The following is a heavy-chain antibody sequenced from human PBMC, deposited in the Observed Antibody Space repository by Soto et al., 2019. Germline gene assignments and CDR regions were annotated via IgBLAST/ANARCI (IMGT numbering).Heavy chain of an antibody. D-gene: IGHD3-3*01. CDR1: VGTFSSYA. CDR3: ARSTIFGVILGSLAV. V-gene: IGHV1-69*04. CDR2: IIPSFNKV. Sequence: ASVKVSCKASVGTFSSYAVPWVRHAPGQGLEWMATIIPSFNKVNYAQKFQDRVTIIADKSTSIAYMELSSLRSEDTALYYCARSTIFGVILGSLAVRGQGTTVTGSS. J-gene: IGHJ6*02.